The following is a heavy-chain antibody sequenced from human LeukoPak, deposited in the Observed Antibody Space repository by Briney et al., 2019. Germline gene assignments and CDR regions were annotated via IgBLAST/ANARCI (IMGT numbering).Heavy chain of an antibody. Sequence: GASVKVSCKASGYTFTGYYIHWVRQAPGQGLEWMGMIVPSSGSTSYAQKFLGRVTMTRDTSTTTVHMELSSLRSDDTAVYYCARDVYDIMTGYSGGLDYWGQGTLVTVSS. D-gene: IGHD3-9*01. V-gene: IGHV1-46*01. CDR3: ARDVYDIMTGYSGGLDY. CDR2: IVPSSGST. J-gene: IGHJ4*02. CDR1: GYTFTGYY.